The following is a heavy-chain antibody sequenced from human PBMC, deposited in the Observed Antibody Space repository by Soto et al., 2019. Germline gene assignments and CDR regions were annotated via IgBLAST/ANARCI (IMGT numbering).Heavy chain of an antibody. J-gene: IGHJ5*02. D-gene: IGHD6-25*01. CDR3: AAAEVDH. CDR2: VISDGNTI. Sequence: GGSLRLSCAASGFTFGNHWMHWVRQAPGKGLEWVSRVISDGNTIDYADSVKGRFTVSRDNAKSTLYLQMNSLRAEDTAVYYCAAAEVDHWGPGTLVTVSS. CDR1: GFTFGNHW. V-gene: IGHV3-74*01.